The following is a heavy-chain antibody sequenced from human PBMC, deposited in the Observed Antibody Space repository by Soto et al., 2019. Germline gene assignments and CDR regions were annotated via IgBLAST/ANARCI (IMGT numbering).Heavy chain of an antibody. CDR2: IYYSGST. D-gene: IGHD5-12*01. CDR1: GVSISSGGYY. J-gene: IGHJ3*02. CDR3: ARADGVRPGKWLRTAVGAFDI. V-gene: IGHV4-31*03. Sequence: SETLSLTCTVSGVSISSGGYYWSWIRQHPGKGLEWIGYIYYSGSTYYNPSLKSRVTISVDTSKNQFSLKLSSVTAADTAVYYCARADGVRPGKWLRTAVGAFDIWGQGTMVTVSS.